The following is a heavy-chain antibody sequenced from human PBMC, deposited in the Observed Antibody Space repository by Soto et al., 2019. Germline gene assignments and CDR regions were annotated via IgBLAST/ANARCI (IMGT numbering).Heavy chain of an antibody. CDR3: ARDRVMRGNAYYYGMDV. J-gene: IGHJ6*02. V-gene: IGHV1-69*16. D-gene: IGHD3-16*01. Sequence: QVQLLQSGAEVKKPGSSVKVSCKASGDTFTTYTISWVRQAPGQGLEWVGEITPLHRSPNYAQKLEGRVSLSADQSTSTAFMELRSLRSEDTAIYYCARDRVMRGNAYYYGMDVWGQGTTVTVSS. CDR2: ITPLHRSP. CDR1: GDTFTTYT.